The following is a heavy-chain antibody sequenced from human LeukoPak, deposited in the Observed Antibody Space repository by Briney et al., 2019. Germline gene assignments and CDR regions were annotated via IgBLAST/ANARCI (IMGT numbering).Heavy chain of an antibody. CDR1: GFTFSSYS. D-gene: IGHD3-10*01. V-gene: IGHV3-48*01. CDR3: ARDLSGSYYYHDAFDI. J-gene: IGHJ3*02. Sequence: PGGSLRLSCAASGFTFSSYSMNWVRQAPGKGLEWVSYISSSSSTIYYAGSVKGRFTISRDNAKNSLYLQMNSLRAEDTAVYYCARDLSGSYYYHDAFDIWGQGTMVTVSS. CDR2: ISSSSSTI.